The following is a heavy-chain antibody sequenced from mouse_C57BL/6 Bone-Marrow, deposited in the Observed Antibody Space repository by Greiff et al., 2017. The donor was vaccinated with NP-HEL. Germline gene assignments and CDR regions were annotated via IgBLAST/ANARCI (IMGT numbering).Heavy chain of an antibody. CDR2: INPKNGGT. J-gene: IGHJ4*01. V-gene: IGHV1-26*01. Sequence: VQLQQSGPELVKPGASVKISCKASGYTFTDYYMNWVKQSPGKSLEWIGDINPKNGGTNYNQKFKGKATLTVDKSSSTAYMELRSLTSEDSAVYDCARPILDYWGQGTSVTVSS. CDR3: ARPILDY. CDR1: GYTFTDYY.